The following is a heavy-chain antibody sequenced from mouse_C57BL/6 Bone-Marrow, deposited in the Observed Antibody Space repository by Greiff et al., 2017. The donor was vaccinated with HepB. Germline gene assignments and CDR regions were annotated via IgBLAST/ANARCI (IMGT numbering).Heavy chain of an antibody. CDR2: IRSKSNNYAT. CDR1: GFRFNTYA. CDR3: VRQGTGTYYAMDY. J-gene: IGHJ4*01. D-gene: IGHD4-1*01. V-gene: IGHV10-1*01. Sequence: GGGLVQPKGSLKLSCAASGFRFNTYAMNWVRQAPGKGLEWVARIRSKSNNYATYYADSVKDRFTISRDDSESMLYLQMNNLKTEDTAMYYCVRQGTGTYYAMDYWGQGTSVTVSS.